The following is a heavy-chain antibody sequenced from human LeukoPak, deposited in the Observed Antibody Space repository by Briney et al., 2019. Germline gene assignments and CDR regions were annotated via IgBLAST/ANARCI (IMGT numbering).Heavy chain of an antibody. V-gene: IGHV3-21*01. Sequence: PGGSLRLSCAASGFTFNSYALGWVRQAPGKGLEWVSSILNSSYIYYADSVKGRFTISRDNTENSLILQMNRLRVEDTAVYYCTRDRGYSGYAHGYWGQGSRVTVSS. J-gene: IGHJ4*02. CDR3: TRDRGYSGYAHGY. CDR1: GFTFNSYA. D-gene: IGHD5-12*01. CDR2: ILNSSYI.